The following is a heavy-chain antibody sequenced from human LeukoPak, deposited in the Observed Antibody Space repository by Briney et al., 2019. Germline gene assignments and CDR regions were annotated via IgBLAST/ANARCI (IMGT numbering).Heavy chain of an antibody. CDR1: GFTVSSNY. V-gene: IGHV3-53*01. J-gene: IGHJ5*02. Sequence: GGSLRLSCAASGFTVSSNYMSWVRQAPGKGLEWVSVIYSGGSTYYADSVKGRFTISRDSSKNTLYLQMNSLRAEDTAVYYCARDFPYGSESNNWSDPWGQGTLVTVSS. D-gene: IGHD3-10*01. CDR2: IYSGGST. CDR3: ARDFPYGSESNNWSDP.